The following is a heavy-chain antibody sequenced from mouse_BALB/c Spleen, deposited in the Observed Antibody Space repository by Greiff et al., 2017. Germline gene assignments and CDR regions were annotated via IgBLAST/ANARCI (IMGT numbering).Heavy chain of an antibody. J-gene: IGHJ4*01. V-gene: IGHV6-6*02. Sequence: EVQGVESGGGLVQPGGSMKLSCVASGFTFSNYWMNWVRQSPEKGLEWVAEIRLKSNNYATHYAESVKGRFTISRDDSKSSVYLQMNNLRAEDTGIYYCTRGLYDYHLYYAMDYWGQGTSVTVSS. CDR1: GFTFSNYW. D-gene: IGHD2-4*01. CDR3: TRGLYDYHLYYAMDY. CDR2: IRLKSNNYAT.